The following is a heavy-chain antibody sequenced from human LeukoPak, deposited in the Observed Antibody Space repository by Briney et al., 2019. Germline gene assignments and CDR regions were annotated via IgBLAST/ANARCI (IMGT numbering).Heavy chain of an antibody. V-gene: IGHV3-74*01. CDR1: GFTFSSYW. CDR2: INSDGSST. CDR3: ARDGRGSHDY. D-gene: IGHD3-10*01. J-gene: IGHJ4*02. Sequence: GGSLRLSRAASGFTFSSYWMHWVRQAPGKGLVWVSRINSDGSSTSYADSVRGRFTIPRDNAKNTLYLQINILRAEDTAVYYCARDGRGSHDYWGQGTLVTVSS.